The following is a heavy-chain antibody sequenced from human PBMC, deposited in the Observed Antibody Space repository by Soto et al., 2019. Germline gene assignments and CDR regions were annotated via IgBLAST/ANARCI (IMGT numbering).Heavy chain of an antibody. J-gene: IGHJ4*02. CDR3: ARDLCSGGSCYSGY. CDR2: ISYDANNM. CDR1: GFTFSSFA. D-gene: IGHD2-15*01. V-gene: IGHV3-30-3*01. Sequence: GGSLRLSCAASGFTFSSFAMHWVRQAPGKGLEWVAVISYDANNMYYADSVKGRFTISRDDSKNTLYLQMSSLRAEDTAVYYCARDLCSGGSCYSGYWGQGTLVTVSS.